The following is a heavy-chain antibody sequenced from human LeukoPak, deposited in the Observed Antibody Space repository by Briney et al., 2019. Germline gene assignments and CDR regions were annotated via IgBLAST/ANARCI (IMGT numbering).Heavy chain of an antibody. Sequence: GESLKISCKGSGYSFTNDLIGWVRQMPGKGLEWRGVVYPSDSRTKYSPSFEGQVTMSVDKSMSTAFLQWSSLKASDTAVYYCARYRGTYGDDRFDYWVQGTLVTVSS. CDR2: VYPSDSRT. V-gene: IGHV5-51*01. D-gene: IGHD4-17*01. CDR3: ARYRGTYGDDRFDY. CDR1: GYSFTNDL. J-gene: IGHJ4*02.